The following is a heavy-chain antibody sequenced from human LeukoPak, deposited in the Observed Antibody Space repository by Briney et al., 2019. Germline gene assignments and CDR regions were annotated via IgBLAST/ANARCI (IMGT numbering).Heavy chain of an antibody. J-gene: IGHJ3*02. CDR1: GYTFTSNY. D-gene: IGHD1-26*01. Sequence: ASVKVSCKASGYTFTSNYIHWVRQAPGRGLEWMGMIYPRDGSTSYAQKFQGRVTVTRDTSTSTVHMELSGLRSEDTAAYYCASEVGATGPHAFDIWGQGTMVTVSS. CDR3: ASEVGATGPHAFDI. V-gene: IGHV1-46*01. CDR2: IYPRDGST.